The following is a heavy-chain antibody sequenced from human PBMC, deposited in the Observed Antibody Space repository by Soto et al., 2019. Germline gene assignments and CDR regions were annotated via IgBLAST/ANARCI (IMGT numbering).Heavy chain of an antibody. J-gene: IGHJ4*02. CDR2: IYYSVST. CDR1: GGSISSSSYY. CDR3: ARHDRLEQLVRDYFDY. D-gene: IGHD6-6*01. Sequence: QLQLQESGPGLVKPSETLSLTCTVSGGSISSSSYYWGWIRQPPGKGLEWIGSIYYSVSTYYNPHLKSRVTIDVDTAKNQFSLKLSCVTAADTAVYYCARHDRLEQLVRDYFDYWGQGTLVTVSS. V-gene: IGHV4-39*01.